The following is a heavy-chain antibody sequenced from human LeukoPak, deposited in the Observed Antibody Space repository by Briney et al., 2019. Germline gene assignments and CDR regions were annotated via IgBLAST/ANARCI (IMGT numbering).Heavy chain of an antibody. Sequence: TGGSLRLPCAASGIAVSGNYMSWVRQTPGKGLEWVSFISINTNTFYADSVRGRFTISRDTSKNTLLLQMNSLRDEDSAIYYCAIAQTWDGLFESWGQGTLVTVSS. CDR3: AIAQTWDGLFES. CDR2: ISINTNT. J-gene: IGHJ4*02. V-gene: IGHV3-53*01. D-gene: IGHD1-26*01. CDR1: GIAVSGNY.